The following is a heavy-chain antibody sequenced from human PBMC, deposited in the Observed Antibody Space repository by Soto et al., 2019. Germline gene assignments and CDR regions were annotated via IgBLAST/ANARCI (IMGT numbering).Heavy chain of an antibody. Sequence: GGSLRLSCAASGFTFSSYSMNWVHQAPGKGLEWVSSISSSSSYIYYADSVKGRFTISRDNAKNSLYLQMNSLRAEDTAVYYCARFLFEGATFDYWGQGTLVTVSS. D-gene: IGHD3-10*02. J-gene: IGHJ4*02. CDR1: GFTFSSYS. CDR2: ISSSSSYI. V-gene: IGHV3-21*01. CDR3: ARFLFEGATFDY.